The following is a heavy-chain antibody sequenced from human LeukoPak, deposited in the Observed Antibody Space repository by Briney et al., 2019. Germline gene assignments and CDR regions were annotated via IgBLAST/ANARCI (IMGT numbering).Heavy chain of an antibody. CDR1: GFTFSSYA. D-gene: IGHD2-2*01. CDR2: ISSGGIT. J-gene: IGHJ4*02. CDR3: SKDLRGIVLVPAAIDF. V-gene: IGHV3-23*01. Sequence: GGSLRLSCAASGFTFSSYAMSLVRQAPGKGLEWVSTISSGGITYYADSVKGRFTISRDTSKNTLYVQMSSLRGEDTAVYYCSKDLRGIVLVPAAIDFWGQGTLVTVSS.